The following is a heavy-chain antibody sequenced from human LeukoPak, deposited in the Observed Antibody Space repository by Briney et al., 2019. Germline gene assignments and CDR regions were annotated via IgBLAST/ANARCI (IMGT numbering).Heavy chain of an antibody. CDR2: INHSGST. J-gene: IGHJ6*03. V-gene: IGHV4-34*01. D-gene: IGHD3-10*01. CDR3: ASSIGGATYYYMDV. CDR1: GGSFAGYY. Sequence: SETLSLTCAVYGGSFAGYYWSWIRQPPGKGLEWIGEINHSGSTNYNPSLKSRVTISVDTSKNQFSLKLSSVTAADTAVYYCASSIGGATYYYMDVWGKGTTVTVSS.